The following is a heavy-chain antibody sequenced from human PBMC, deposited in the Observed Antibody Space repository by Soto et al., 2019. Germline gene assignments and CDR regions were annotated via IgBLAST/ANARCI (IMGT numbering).Heavy chain of an antibody. V-gene: IGHV4-30-2*01. CDR1: GGSISSGGYS. J-gene: IGHJ6*02. Sequence: PSETLSLTCAVSGGSISSGGYSWSWIRQPPGKGLEWIGYIYHSGSTYYNPSLKSRVTISVDRSKNQFSLKLSSVTAADTAVYYCARGRDGWGYSYYGMYVWGQGTTVTVSS. CDR3: ARGRDGWGYSYYGMYV. D-gene: IGHD3-16*01. CDR2: IYHSGST.